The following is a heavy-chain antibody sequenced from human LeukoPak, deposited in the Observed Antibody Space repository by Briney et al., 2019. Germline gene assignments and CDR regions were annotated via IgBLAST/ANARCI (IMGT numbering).Heavy chain of an antibody. CDR3: ARDGPTVTSFDY. Sequence: PSQTLSLTCTVSGGSISSGGYYWSWIRQHPGKGLEWIGYIYYSGSTYYNPSLKSRVTISVDTSKNQFSLKLSSVTAADTAVYYCARDGPTVTSFDYWGQGTLVTVSS. V-gene: IGHV4-31*03. D-gene: IGHD4-17*01. CDR2: IYYSGST. CDR1: GGSISSGGYY. J-gene: IGHJ4*02.